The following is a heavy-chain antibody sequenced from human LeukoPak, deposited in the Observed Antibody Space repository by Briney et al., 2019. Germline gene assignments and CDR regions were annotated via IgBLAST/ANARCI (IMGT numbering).Heavy chain of an antibody. V-gene: IGHV4-59*01. CDR3: ARDRYSSSSGGWFDP. J-gene: IGHJ5*02. D-gene: IGHD6-6*01. CDR2: TYYSGST. CDR1: GGSISSYY. Sequence: SETLSLTCTVSGGSISSYYWSWIRQPPGKGLEWIGYTYYSGSTNYNPSLKSRVTISVDTSKNQFSLKLSSVTAADTAVYYCARDRYSSSSGGWFDPWGQGTLVTVSS.